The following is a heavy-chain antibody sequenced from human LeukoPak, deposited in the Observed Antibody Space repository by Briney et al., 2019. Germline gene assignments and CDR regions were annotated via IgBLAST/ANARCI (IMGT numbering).Heavy chain of an antibody. CDR1: GYTFTSYD. V-gene: IGHV1-8*02. CDR2: MNPNSGNT. Sequence: ASVKVSCKASGYTFTSYDINWVRQATGQGLEWMGWMNPNSGNTGYAQKFQGRVTMTRNTSISTAYMELSSLRSEDTAVYYCARDRYDILTGYQEGFDYWGQGTLVTVSS. J-gene: IGHJ4*02. CDR3: ARDRYDILTGYQEGFDY. D-gene: IGHD3-9*01.